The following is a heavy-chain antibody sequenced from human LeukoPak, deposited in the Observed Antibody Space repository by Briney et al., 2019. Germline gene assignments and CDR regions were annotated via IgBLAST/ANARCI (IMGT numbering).Heavy chain of an antibody. CDR3: ARHTTGTVFFDY. CDR1: GGSFSSSSYY. D-gene: IGHD1-1*01. Sequence: PSETLSLTCAVYGGSFSSSSYYWGWIRQPPGKGLEWIGSIYYSGSTYYNPSLKSRVTISVDTSKNQFSLKLSSVTAADTAVYYCARHTTGTVFFDYWGQGTLVTVSS. J-gene: IGHJ4*02. CDR2: IYYSGST. V-gene: IGHV4-39*01.